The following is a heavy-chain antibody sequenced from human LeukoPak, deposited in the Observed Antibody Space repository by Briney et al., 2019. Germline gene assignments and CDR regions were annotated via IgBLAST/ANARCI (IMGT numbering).Heavy chain of an antibody. CDR1: GGSISSSNW. D-gene: IGHD2-15*01. CDR2: IYHSGST. V-gene: IGHV4-4*02. Sequence: SETLSLTCAASGGSISSSNWWSWVRQPPGKGLEWIGEIYHSGSTNYNPSLKSRVTISVDKSKNQFSLKLSSVTAADTAVYYCARDTRGGSHYYGMDVWGQGTTVTVSS. J-gene: IGHJ6*02. CDR3: ARDTRGGSHYYGMDV.